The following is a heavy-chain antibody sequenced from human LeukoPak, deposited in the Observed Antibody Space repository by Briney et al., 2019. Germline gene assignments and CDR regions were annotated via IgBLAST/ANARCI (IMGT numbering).Heavy chain of an antibody. J-gene: IGHJ4*02. CDR1: GFTFSSYS. V-gene: IGHV3-21*01. Sequence: GGSLRLSCAASGFTFSSYSMNWVRQAPGKGLEWVSSISSSSSYIYYADSVKGRFTISRDNAKNSLYLQMDSLRAEDTAVYYCVRVIGLAGRPKNPDYWGQGTLVTVSS. CDR3: VRVIGLAGRPKNPDY. CDR2: ISSSSSYI. D-gene: IGHD6-6*01.